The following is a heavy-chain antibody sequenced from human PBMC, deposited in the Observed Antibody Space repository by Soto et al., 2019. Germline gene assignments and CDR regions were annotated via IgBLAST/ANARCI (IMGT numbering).Heavy chain of an antibody. CDR3: AKSGSSGWYGWFDP. CDR1: GFSLRTSGVG. Sequence: SGPTLVNSTQTLTLTCIFSGFSLRTSGVGVGWIRQPPGKALEWLGFIYWNDDKRYSPSLKSRLTITKDTSKNHVVRTKTNMDHVDTATYYCAKSGSSGWYGWFDPWGQGTLVTVSS. CDR2: IYWNDDK. D-gene: IGHD6-19*01. V-gene: IGHV2-5*01. J-gene: IGHJ5*02.